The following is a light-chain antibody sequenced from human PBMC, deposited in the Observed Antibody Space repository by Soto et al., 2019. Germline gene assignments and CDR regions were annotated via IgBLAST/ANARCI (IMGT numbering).Light chain of an antibody. J-gene: IGLJ3*02. CDR2: ENN. V-gene: IGLV1-51*02. Sequence: QSVLTQPPSVSAAPGQKVTISCSGSSSNIGNNYVSWYQHLPGTAPRLLIYENNKRSSGIFDRFSGSKSGTSATLDITGLQTGDEADYYCGTWDSSLSVWVFGGGTKVTVL. CDR1: SSNIGNNY. CDR3: GTWDSSLSVWV.